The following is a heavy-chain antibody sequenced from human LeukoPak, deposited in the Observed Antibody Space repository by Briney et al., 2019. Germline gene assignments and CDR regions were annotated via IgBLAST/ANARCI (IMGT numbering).Heavy chain of an antibody. CDR1: GYSLSSGYY. V-gene: IGHV4-38-2*02. CDR3: ARAYSSSWYWNWFDP. D-gene: IGHD6-13*01. Sequence: SETLSLTCTVSGYSLSSGYYWAWIRQRPGKGREWIGNIYPTGSTYYNPSLKSRVTISVDTSKNQFSLKVSSVSAADTAVYYCARAYSSSWYWNWFDPWGQGTLVTVSS. CDR2: IYPTGST. J-gene: IGHJ5*02.